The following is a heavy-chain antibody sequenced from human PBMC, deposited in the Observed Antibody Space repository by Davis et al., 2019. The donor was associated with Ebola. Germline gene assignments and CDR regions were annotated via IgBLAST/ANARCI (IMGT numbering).Heavy chain of an antibody. CDR3: ARVFDSGSLFYMDV. Sequence: PGGSLRLSCAASGFTFSSYAMSWVRQAPGKGLQWVSGISGSGISTYYTDSVKGRFTISRDNSKNTLYLQMNSLRAEDTAVYYCARVFDSGSLFYMDVWGKGTTVTVSS. CDR2: ISGSGIST. CDR1: GFTFSSYA. D-gene: IGHD1-26*01. J-gene: IGHJ6*03. V-gene: IGHV3-23*01.